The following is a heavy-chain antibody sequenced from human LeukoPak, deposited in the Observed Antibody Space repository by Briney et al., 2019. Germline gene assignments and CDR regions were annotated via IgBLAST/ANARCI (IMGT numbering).Heavy chain of an antibody. J-gene: IGHJ3*02. CDR1: GGSISSSSYY. CDR2: IYYSGST. V-gene: IGHV4-39*07. D-gene: IGHD2-15*01. CDR3: ARYVVVAASDAFDI. Sequence: SETLSLTCTVSGGSISSSSYYWGWIRQPPGKGLEWIGSIYYSGSTYYNPSLKSRVTISVDTSKNQFSLKLSSVTAADTAVYYCARYVVVAASDAFDIWGQGTMVTVSS.